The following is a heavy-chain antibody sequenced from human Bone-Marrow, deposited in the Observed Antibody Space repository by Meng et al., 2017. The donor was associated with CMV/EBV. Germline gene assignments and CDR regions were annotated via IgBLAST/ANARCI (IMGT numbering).Heavy chain of an antibody. CDR2: MNPNSGNT. J-gene: IGHJ6*02. Sequence: ASVKVSCKASGYTFTSYDINWVRQATGQGLEWMGWMNPNSGNTGYAQKFQGRVTITRNTSISTAYMELSSLRSEDTAVYYCARYRATWDSWSGYPHPYGMDVWGQGTTVTVSS. D-gene: IGHD3-3*01. CDR3: ARYRATWDSWSGYPHPYGMDV. CDR1: GYTFTSYD. V-gene: IGHV1-8*03.